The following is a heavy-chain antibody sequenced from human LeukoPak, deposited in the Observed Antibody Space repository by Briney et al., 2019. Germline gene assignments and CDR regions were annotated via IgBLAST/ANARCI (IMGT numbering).Heavy chain of an antibody. CDR2: INPNSGGT. V-gene: IGHV1-2*02. D-gene: IGHD2-2*01. Sequence: GASVKVSCKASGYTFTGYYMHWVRQAPGQGLEWMGWINPNSGGTNYAQKFQGRVTMTRDTSISTAYMELSRLRSDDTAVYYCARDEGYCSSTSCSNYYYYGMDVWGQGITVTVSS. J-gene: IGHJ6*02. CDR3: ARDEGYCSSTSCSNYYYYGMDV. CDR1: GYTFTGYY.